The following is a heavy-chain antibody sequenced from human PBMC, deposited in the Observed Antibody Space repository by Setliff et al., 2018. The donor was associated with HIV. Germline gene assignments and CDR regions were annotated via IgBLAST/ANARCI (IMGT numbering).Heavy chain of an antibody. CDR2: IYTTGST. Sequence: SETLSLTCPVSGDSTSSYYWSWIRQPPGKGSEWIGYIYTTGSTNYNPSLKSRVTISLDTSKTHFFLNLTSVTDAATAVYFCTREGRGDPAMATTRIDYWGQGKLVTVSS. CDR3: TREGRGDPAMATTRIDY. D-gene: IGHD1-1*01. J-gene: IGHJ4*02. CDR1: GDSTSSYY. V-gene: IGHV4-4*08.